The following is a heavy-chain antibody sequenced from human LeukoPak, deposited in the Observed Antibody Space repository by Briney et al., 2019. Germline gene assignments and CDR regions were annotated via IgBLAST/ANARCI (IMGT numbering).Heavy chain of an antibody. V-gene: IGHV3-23*01. CDR1: GFTFSSYA. Sequence: QPGASLRLSCAASGFTFSSYAMSWVRQAPGKGLEWVSAISGSGGSTYYADSVKGRFTISRDNSKNTLYLQMNSLRAEDTAVYYCARDVGSYSGYDRGRIFANYWGQGTLVTVSS. CDR2: ISGSGGST. CDR3: ARDVGSYSGYDRGRIFANY. D-gene: IGHD5-12*01. J-gene: IGHJ4*02.